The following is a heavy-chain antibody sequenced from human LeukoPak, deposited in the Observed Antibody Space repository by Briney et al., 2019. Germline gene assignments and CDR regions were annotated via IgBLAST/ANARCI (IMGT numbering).Heavy chain of an antibody. CDR3: ARRQGCSSTSCPPDY. CDR2: LYPGDSDT. Sequence: GESLQISCRGSGSSFTTYWIGWVRQMPGKGLEWMGILYPGDSDTRYTPSFQGQVTLSADKSINTAYLQWSSLKASDTAMYYCARRQGCSSTSCPPDYWGQGTLVTVSP. D-gene: IGHD2-2*01. V-gene: IGHV5-51*01. CDR1: GSSFTTYW. J-gene: IGHJ4*02.